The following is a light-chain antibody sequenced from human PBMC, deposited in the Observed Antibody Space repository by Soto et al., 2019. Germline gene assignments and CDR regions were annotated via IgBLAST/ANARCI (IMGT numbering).Light chain of an antibody. CDR3: QQVNSYPFT. J-gene: IGKJ4*01. CDR1: QYITSY. CDR2: AAS. Sequence: DIQLTQSPSFLSASVGDRVTITCRASQYITSYLAWYQQKPGKGPKLLIYAASTLQSGVPSRFSGSGSGTEFTLTISSLQPEDFATYCCQQVNSYPFTFGGGTKVEI. V-gene: IGKV1-9*01.